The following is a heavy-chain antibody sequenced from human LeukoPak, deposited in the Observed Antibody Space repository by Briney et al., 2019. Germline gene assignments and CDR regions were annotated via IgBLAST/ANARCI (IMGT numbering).Heavy chain of an antibody. CDR3: ASAEFGSSWYWFDP. CDR2: ISAYNGNT. Sequence: GASVKVSCKASGYTFTSYGISWVRQAPGQGLEWMGWISAYNGNTNYAQKLQGRFTMTTDTSTSTAYMELRSLRSDDTAVYYCASAEFGSSWYWFDPWGQGTLVTVSS. V-gene: IGHV1-18*01. D-gene: IGHD6-13*01. CDR1: GYTFTSYG. J-gene: IGHJ5*02.